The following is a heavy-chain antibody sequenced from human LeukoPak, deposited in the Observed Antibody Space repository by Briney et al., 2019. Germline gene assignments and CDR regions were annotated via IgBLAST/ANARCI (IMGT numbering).Heavy chain of an antibody. CDR3: ARENSYGSSPL. V-gene: IGHV3-66*01. D-gene: IGHD5-18*01. Sequence: GGSLRLSCAASEFTVSNSYMSWVRQAPGKGLEWVSVIYSGGSTYYADSVKGRFTISRDNSKNTLYLQMNSLRAEDTAVYYCARENSYGSSPLWGQGTLVTVSS. CDR1: EFTVSNSY. CDR2: IYSGGST. J-gene: IGHJ4*02.